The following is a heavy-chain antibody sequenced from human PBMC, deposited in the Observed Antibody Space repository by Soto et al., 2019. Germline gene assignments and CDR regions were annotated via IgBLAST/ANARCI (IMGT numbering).Heavy chain of an antibody. CDR3: ARDRITTRGDAFDL. D-gene: IGHD3-3*01. J-gene: IGHJ3*01. Sequence: QVQLVQSGAEVRKPGSSVKVSCKAPGGTFSTYIISWVRQAPGQGLEWMGRIIPIPDITNYAQKFQGRVTVTADRSTSTAYMELTRLKSEDTAVYYCARDRITTRGDAFDLWGQGTMVTGSS. CDR2: IIPIPDIT. V-gene: IGHV1-69*08. CDR1: GGTFSTYI.